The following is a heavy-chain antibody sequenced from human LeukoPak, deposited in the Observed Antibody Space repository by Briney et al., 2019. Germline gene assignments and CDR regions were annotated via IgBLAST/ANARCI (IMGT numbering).Heavy chain of an antibody. CDR1: GGTFSSYA. Sequence: GASVKVSCKASGGTFSSYAISWVRQAPGQGLEWMGGIIPIFGTANYAQKFQGRVTITADKSTSTAYMALSSLRSEDPAVYYCASPIAAAGTLFDYWGQGTLVTVSS. CDR2: IIPIFGTA. D-gene: IGHD6-13*01. V-gene: IGHV1-69*06. J-gene: IGHJ4*02. CDR3: ASPIAAAGTLFDY.